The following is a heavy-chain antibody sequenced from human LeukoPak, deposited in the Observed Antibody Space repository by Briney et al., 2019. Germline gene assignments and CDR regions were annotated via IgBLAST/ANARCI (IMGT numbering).Heavy chain of an antibody. CDR1: GGSFSDYY. V-gene: IGHV4-30-4*01. CDR2: IYYSGST. CDR3: ARAGQWELLRSNWFDP. J-gene: IGHJ5*02. D-gene: IGHD1-26*01. Sequence: SETLSLTCAVYGGSFSDYYWSWIRQPPGKGLEWIGYIYYSGSTYYNPSLKSRVTISVDTSKNQFSLKLSSVTAADTAVYYCARAGQWELLRSNWFDPWGQGTLVTVSS.